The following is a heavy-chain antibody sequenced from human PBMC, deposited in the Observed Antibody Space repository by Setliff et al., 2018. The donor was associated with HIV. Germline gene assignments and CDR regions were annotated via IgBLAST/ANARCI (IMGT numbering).Heavy chain of an antibody. D-gene: IGHD3-22*01. J-gene: IGHJ5*02. CDR2: ISSSDNTM. CDR3: ARGSPGVVIIPDS. CDR1: GFTFSDFS. V-gene: IGHV3-11*04. Sequence: GGSLRLSCAASGFTFSDFSMSWIRQAPGEGLEWISYISSSDNTMYYADSVKGRFTISRDDAKTSLNLQMNSLKVEDTAIYFCARGSPGVVIIPDSWGQGTLVTVSS.